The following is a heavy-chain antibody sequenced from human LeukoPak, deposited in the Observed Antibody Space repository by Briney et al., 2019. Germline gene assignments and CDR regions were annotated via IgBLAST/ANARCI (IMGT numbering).Heavy chain of an antibody. Sequence: SETLSLTCTVSGGSISSSSYYWGWIRQPPGKGLEWIGEINHSGSTNYNPSLKSRVTISVDTSKNQFSLKLSSVTAADTAVYYCARHTWYYYDSSGYYGNAGGLDYWGQGTLVTVSS. CDR3: ARHTWYYYDSSGYYGNAGGLDY. CDR1: GGSISSSSYY. V-gene: IGHV4-39*01. D-gene: IGHD3-22*01. J-gene: IGHJ4*02. CDR2: INHSGST.